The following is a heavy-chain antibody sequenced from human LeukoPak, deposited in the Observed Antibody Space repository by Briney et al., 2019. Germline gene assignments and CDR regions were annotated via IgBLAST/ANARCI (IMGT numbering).Heavy chain of an antibody. D-gene: IGHD5-12*01. CDR2: ITGSDDRT. V-gene: IGHV3-23*01. CDR1: GFTFSSAA. CDR3: AKGPQVGSGYDPDY. Sequence: PGGSLRLSCAASGFTFSSAAMTWVRQAPGKGLEWVSTITGSDDRTYYADSVKGRFTISREYSKNTLHLQMNSLRVEDTAIYYCAKGPQVGSGYDPDYWGQGTLVTVSS. J-gene: IGHJ4*02.